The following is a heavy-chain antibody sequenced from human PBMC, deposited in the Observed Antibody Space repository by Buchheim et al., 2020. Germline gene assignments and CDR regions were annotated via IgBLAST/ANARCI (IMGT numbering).Heavy chain of an antibody. D-gene: IGHD3-3*01. CDR1: GFTFSSHA. CDR2: ISDRDGETT. Sequence: EVQLLESGGGLVQPGGSLRLSCAASGFTFSSHAMTWVRQAPGKGLEWVAVISDRDGETTFYADSVKGRFTISRDNRKNTLYLQMRSLRAEDTATYYCAKAQGEWLLYGPGIDLWGQGTL. CDR3: AKAQGEWLLYGPGIDL. J-gene: IGHJ4*02. V-gene: IGHV3-23*01.